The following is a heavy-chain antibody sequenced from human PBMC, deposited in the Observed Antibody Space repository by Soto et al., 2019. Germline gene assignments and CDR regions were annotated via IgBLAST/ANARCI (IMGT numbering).Heavy chain of an antibody. CDR3: VSVGGVGGGSPI. J-gene: IGHJ3*02. Sequence: SETLSLTCAVSGGSISNDNWWRCVRQPPGMGLEWIGEIFHSGRTNYNPSLESRVTISVDTSKNQFSLKLNSVTAADTAVYFCVSVGGVGGGSPIWGQGTMVTGSS. CDR1: GGSISNDNW. D-gene: IGHD1-26*01. V-gene: IGHV4-4*02. CDR2: IFHSGRT.